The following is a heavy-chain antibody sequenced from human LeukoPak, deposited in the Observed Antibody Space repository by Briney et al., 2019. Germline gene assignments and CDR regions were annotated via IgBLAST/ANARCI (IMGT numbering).Heavy chain of an antibody. CDR2: ISYDGSDK. CDR1: GFSFRNYG. CDR3: VGVVRFHNRFDP. Sequence: GGSLRLSCAASGFSFRNYGIHWVRQAPGKGLEWVAVISYDGSDKHYADSVKGRFTISRDNSKNTLYLQMISLRAEDTAVYYCVGVVRFHNRFDPWGQGTLVIVSS. D-gene: IGHD3-10*01. J-gene: IGHJ5*02. V-gene: IGHV3-30*03.